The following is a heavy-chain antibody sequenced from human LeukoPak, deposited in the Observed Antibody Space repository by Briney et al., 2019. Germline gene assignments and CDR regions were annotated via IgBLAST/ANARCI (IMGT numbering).Heavy chain of an antibody. CDR2: IYYSGST. Sequence: SETLSLTCTVSGGSISSYYWSWIRQPPGKGLEWIGYIYYSGSTNYNPSLKSRVTISVDTSKNQFSLKLSSVTAADTAVYYYARGFTIRPGTMMDYWGQGTLVTVSS. CDR3: ARGFTIRPGTMMDY. J-gene: IGHJ4*02. CDR1: GGSISSYY. V-gene: IGHV4-59*01. D-gene: IGHD3-22*01.